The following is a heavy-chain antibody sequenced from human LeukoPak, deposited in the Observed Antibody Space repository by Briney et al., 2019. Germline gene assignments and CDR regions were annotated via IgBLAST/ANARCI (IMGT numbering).Heavy chain of an antibody. Sequence: ASVKVSCKASGYTFTSYGISWVRQAPGQGLEWMGWISAYNGNTNYAQKLQGRVTMTTDTSTSTAYMELRSLRSDDTAVYYCARPSQPVKRLVLRGGEFDYWGQRTLVTVSS. D-gene: IGHD6-19*01. CDR2: ISAYNGNT. CDR3: ARPSQPVKRLVLRGGEFDY. V-gene: IGHV1-18*01. J-gene: IGHJ4*02. CDR1: GYTFTSYG.